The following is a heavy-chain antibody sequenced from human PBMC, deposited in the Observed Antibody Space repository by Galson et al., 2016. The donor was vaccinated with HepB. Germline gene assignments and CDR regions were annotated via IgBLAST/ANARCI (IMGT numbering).Heavy chain of an antibody. CDR2: IYPADSNT. V-gene: IGHV5-51*01. CDR3: ARIIASKYYYYYYGLDV. D-gene: IGHD3-3*02. CDR1: GYSFTSYW. Sequence: QSGAEVKKPGESLKISCKGSGYSFTSYWIGWVRQMPGKGLEWMGIIYPADSNTRYSPSFVGQVTISADKSISTAYLQWSSLKASDTAMYYCARIIASKYYYYYYGLDVWGQGTTVTVSS. J-gene: IGHJ6*02.